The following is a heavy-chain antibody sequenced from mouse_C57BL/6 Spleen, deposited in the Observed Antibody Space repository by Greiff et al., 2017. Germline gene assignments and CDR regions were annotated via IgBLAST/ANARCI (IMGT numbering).Heavy chain of an antibody. D-gene: IGHD2-5*01. J-gene: IGHJ4*01. CDR3: YISPYSNYDAMDY. V-gene: IGHV1-59*01. Sequence: QVQLKQPGAELVRPGTSVKLSCKASGYTFTSYWMHWVKQWPGQGLEWIGVIDPSDSYTNYNQKFKGKATLTVDTSSSTAYMQLSSLTSEDSAVYYCYISPYSNYDAMDYWGQGTSVTVSS. CDR1: GYTFTSYW. CDR2: IDPSDSYT.